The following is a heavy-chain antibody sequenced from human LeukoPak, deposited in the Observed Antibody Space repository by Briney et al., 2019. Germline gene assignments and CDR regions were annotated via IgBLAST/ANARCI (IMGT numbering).Heavy chain of an antibody. J-gene: IGHJ4*02. CDR1: GGTFSSYA. V-gene: IGHV1-69*04. Sequence: SVKVSCKASGGTFSSYAISWVRQAPGQGLEWMGRIIPILGIADNAQKFQGRVTITADKSTSTAYMELSSLRSEDTAVYYCARFALRYFDSPGDYWGQGTLVTVSS. CDR3: ARFALRYFDSPGDY. D-gene: IGHD3-9*01. CDR2: IIPILGIA.